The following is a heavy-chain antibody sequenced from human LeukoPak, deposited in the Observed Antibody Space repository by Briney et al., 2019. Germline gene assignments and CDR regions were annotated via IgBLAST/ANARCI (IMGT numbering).Heavy chain of an antibody. V-gene: IGHV1-24*01. CDR3: ATAADYYYYMDV. Sequence: ASVKVSCKVSGYTLTELSMHWVRQAPGKGLEWMGGFDPEDGETIYAQKFQGRVTMTEDTSTDTAYMGLSSLRSEDTAVYYCATAADYYYYMDVWGKGTTVTISS. CDR1: GYTLTELS. J-gene: IGHJ6*03. CDR2: FDPEDGET.